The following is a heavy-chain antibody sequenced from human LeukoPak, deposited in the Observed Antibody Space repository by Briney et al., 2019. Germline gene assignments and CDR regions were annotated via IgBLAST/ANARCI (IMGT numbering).Heavy chain of an antibody. Sequence: ASVKVSCKASGYTFTGYYMHWVRQAPGQGLEWMGRINPNSGGTNYAQKFQGRVTMTRDTSISTAYMELSRLRSDDTAVYYCARGKGVGATAGVDYWGQGTLVTVSS. CDR1: GYTFTGYY. D-gene: IGHD1-26*01. CDR3: ARGKGVGATAGVDY. CDR2: INPNSGGT. J-gene: IGHJ4*02. V-gene: IGHV1-2*06.